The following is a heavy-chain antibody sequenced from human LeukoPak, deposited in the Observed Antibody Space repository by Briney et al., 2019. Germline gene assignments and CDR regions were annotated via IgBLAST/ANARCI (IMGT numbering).Heavy chain of an antibody. CDR2: INHSGST. Sequence: SETLSLTCAVYGGSFSGYYWSWIRQPPGKGLEWIGEINHSGSTNYNPSLKSRVTISVDTSKNQFSLKLSSVTAADTAVYYCARHPYSSSWYSPGPLDYWGQGTLVTVSS. CDR3: ARHPYSSSWYSPGPLDY. J-gene: IGHJ4*02. D-gene: IGHD6-13*01. V-gene: IGHV4-34*01. CDR1: GGSFSGYY.